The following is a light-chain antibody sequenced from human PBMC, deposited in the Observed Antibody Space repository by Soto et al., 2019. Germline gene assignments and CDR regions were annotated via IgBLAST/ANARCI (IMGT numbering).Light chain of an antibody. Sequence: EIVLTQSPGTLSLSPGERATLSCRASQSVSSFLAWYHQKPGQSPRLLIYDASNRATGIPTRFSGSGSGTDFTLTISSLEPEDFAVYYCQARSNWPSFGPGTKVDI. CDR3: QARSNWPS. CDR1: QSVSSF. V-gene: IGKV3-11*01. J-gene: IGKJ3*01. CDR2: DAS.